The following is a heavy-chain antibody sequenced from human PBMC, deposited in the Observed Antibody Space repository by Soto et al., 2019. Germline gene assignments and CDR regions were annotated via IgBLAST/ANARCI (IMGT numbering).Heavy chain of an antibody. J-gene: IGHJ4*02. V-gene: IGHV1-46*01. Sequence: ASAKVSCKASGYTFTAYYLHWVRQAPGHGLEWMGVINPINGSTMYTQKFQGRVTMTRDTSTGTVYMELSSLRSEDTAVYYCARTVDSYVSDFWGQGTLVTVSS. CDR2: INPINGST. D-gene: IGHD3-16*01. CDR1: GYTFTAYY. CDR3: ARTVDSYVSDF.